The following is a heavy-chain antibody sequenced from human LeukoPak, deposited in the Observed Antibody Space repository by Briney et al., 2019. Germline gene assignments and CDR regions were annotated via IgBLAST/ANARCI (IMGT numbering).Heavy chain of an antibody. CDR2: INHSGST. CDR1: GGSFSGYY. V-gene: IGHV4-34*01. D-gene: IGHD6-19*01. Sequence: SETLSLTCAVYGGSFSGYYWSWIRQPPGKGLEWIGEINHSGSTNYNPSLKSRVTISVDTSKNQFSLKLSSVTAADTAVYYCARQSARDSSGWYGRAYYFDYWGQGTLVTVSS. J-gene: IGHJ4*02. CDR3: ARQSARDSSGWYGRAYYFDY.